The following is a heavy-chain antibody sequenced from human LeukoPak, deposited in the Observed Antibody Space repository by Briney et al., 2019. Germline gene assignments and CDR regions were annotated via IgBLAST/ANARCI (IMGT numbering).Heavy chain of an antibody. CDR3: ARRSAARDAFDI. V-gene: IGHV3-74*01. D-gene: IGHD6-6*01. J-gene: IGHJ3*02. CDR1: GFTFSSYW. CDR2: IKSDGSST. Sequence: QSGGSLRLSCAASGFTFSSYWMHWVRQAPGKGLVWVSRIKSDGSSTSYADSVKGRFTISRDNAKNTLYLQMSSLRAEDTAVYYCARRSAARDAFDIWGQGTMVTGSS.